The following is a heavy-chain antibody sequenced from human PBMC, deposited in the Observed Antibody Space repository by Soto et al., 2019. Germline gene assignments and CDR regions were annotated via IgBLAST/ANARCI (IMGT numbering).Heavy chain of an antibody. CDR3: ARDIVGATSYYYGMDV. CDR1: GFTFSSYV. CDR2: ISSDGNNK. D-gene: IGHD1-26*01. J-gene: IGHJ6*02. Sequence: PGGSLRLSCAASGFTFSSYVMHWVRQAPGKGLEWVAHISSDGNNKYYADSVKGRFTISRDNFKNSLYLQMSSLRADDTAVYYCARDIVGATSYYYGMDVWGQGTTVTVSS. V-gene: IGHV3-30-3*01.